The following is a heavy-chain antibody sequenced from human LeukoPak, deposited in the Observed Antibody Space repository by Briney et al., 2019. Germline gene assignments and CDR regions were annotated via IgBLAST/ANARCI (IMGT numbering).Heavy chain of an antibody. CDR2: IKQDGSEK. CDR1: GFTFSSYW. Sequence: PGGSLRLSCAASGFTFSSYWMSWVRQAPGEGLEWVANIKQDGSEKYYVDSVKGRFTISRDNAKNSLYLQMNSLRAEDTAVYYCARSPSHGEFDPWGQGTLVTVSS. CDR3: ARSPSHGEFDP. J-gene: IGHJ5*02. D-gene: IGHD3-10*01. V-gene: IGHV3-7*01.